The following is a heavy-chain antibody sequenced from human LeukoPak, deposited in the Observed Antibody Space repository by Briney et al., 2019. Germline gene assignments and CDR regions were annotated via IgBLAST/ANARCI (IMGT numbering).Heavy chain of an antibody. CDR3: ASQGYCSGGSCYGGGIDY. Sequence: GGSLRLSCAASGFTVSSNYMSWVRQAPGKGLEWVAVIWYDGSTKYYADSVKGRFTISRDNSKNTLYLQMNSLRAEDTAVYYCASQGYCSGGSCYGGGIDYWGQGTLVTVSS. V-gene: IGHV3-33*08. J-gene: IGHJ4*02. D-gene: IGHD2-15*01. CDR2: IWYDGSTK. CDR1: GFTVSSNY.